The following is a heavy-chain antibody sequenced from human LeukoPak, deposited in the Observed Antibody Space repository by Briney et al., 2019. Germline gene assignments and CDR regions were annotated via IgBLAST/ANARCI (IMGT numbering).Heavy chain of an antibody. D-gene: IGHD2-15*01. CDR3: TKSRILASYFDY. J-gene: IGHJ4*02. CDR2: ISWNSGSI. V-gene: IGHV3-9*01. Sequence: PGGSLRLSCAASGFTFDDYAMHWVRQAPGKGLEWVSGISWNSGSIGYADSVKGRFTISRDNAKNSLYLQMNSLRAEDTALYYCTKSRILASYFDYWGQGTLVTVSS. CDR1: GFTFDDYA.